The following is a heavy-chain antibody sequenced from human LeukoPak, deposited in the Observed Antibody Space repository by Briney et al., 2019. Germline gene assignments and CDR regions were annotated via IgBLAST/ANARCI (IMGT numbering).Heavy chain of an antibody. J-gene: IGHJ4*02. Sequence: GRSLRLSCAASRFNFDDYAMRWVRQAPGKGLEWVSHITWNSDSRAYADSVKGRFTISRDNAKNSLYLHMNSLKTEETALYYCAKDRGGGGFNFFDSWGQGTLVTVSS. CDR2: ITWNSDSR. CDR1: RFNFDDYA. V-gene: IGHV3-9*01. D-gene: IGHD5-24*01. CDR3: AKDRGGGGFNFFDS.